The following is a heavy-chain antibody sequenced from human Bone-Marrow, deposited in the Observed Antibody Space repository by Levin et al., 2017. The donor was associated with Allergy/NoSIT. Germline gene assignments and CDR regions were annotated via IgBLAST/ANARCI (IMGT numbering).Heavy chain of an antibody. CDR1: GFIFTNYA. CDR2: ISGAGDRA. CDR3: AKAGGADHVWSWLDS. D-gene: IGHD1-26*01. V-gene: IGHV3-23*01. Sequence: QSGGSLRLSCAASGFIFTNYAMSWVRQAPGKGLELVSLISGAGDRADYADSVRGRFTISRDNSKNTLFLQMNSLRGDDTAVYYCAKAGGADHVWSWLDSWGQGTLVTVSS. J-gene: IGHJ5*01.